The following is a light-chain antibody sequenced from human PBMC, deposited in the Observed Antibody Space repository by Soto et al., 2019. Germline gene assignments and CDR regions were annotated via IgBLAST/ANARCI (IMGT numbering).Light chain of an antibody. V-gene: IGLV2-14*01. CDR2: EVT. J-gene: IGLJ1*01. CDR3: SSYTTSKTRV. Sequence: QSVLTQPASVSGSPGQSITISCTGTSSDVDAYNYVSWYQQYPGKAPRLIIYEVTYRAAGIPSRFSGSKSANTASLTISGLQAEDEADYYCSSYTTSKTRVFGTGTKATVL. CDR1: SSDVDAYNY.